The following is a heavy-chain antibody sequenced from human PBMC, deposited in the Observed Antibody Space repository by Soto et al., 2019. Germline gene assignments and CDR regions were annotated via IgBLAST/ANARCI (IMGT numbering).Heavy chain of an antibody. CDR3: ARDKGSKAWCYFFEF. V-gene: IGHV1-18*01. D-gene: IGHD1-26*01. J-gene: IGHJ4*01. CDR1: GYTFTTFG. CDR2: ISAYNGNT. Sequence: ASVKVSCKASGYTFTTFGIAWVRQAPGQGLEWLGWISAYNGNTNYAQKFQGRVTMTTETSTNTAYMEVRSLRSDDTAVYYCARDKGSKAWCYFFEFWG.